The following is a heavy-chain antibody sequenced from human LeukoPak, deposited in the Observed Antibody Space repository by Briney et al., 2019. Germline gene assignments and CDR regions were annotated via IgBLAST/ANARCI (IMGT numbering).Heavy chain of an antibody. D-gene: IGHD3-3*01. CDR1: GYTFTGYY. CDR2: INPNSGGT. CDR3: ARDRSRITIFGVVIIRPGDYYYYMDV. V-gene: IGHV1-2*02. J-gene: IGHJ6*03. Sequence: ASVKVSCKASGYTFTGYYMHWVRQAPGQGLEWMGWINPNSGGTNYAQKFQGRVTMTRDTSISPAYMELSRLRSDDTAVYYCARDRSRITIFGVVIIRPGDYYYYMDVWGKGTTVTVSS.